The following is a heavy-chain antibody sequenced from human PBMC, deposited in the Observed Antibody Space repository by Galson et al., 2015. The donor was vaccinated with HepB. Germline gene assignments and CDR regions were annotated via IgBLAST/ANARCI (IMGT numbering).Heavy chain of an antibody. CDR1: GFTLSSYA. CDR3: ARDLQSGWNIFDY. CDR2: ISYDGSNK. J-gene: IGHJ4*02. Sequence: SLRLSCAASGFTLSSYAMHWVRQAPGKGLEWVAVISYDGSNKYYADSVKGRFTISRDNSKNTLYLQMNSLRAEDTAVYYCARDLQSGWNIFDYWGQGTLVTVSS. V-gene: IGHV3-30*04. D-gene: IGHD1-1*01.